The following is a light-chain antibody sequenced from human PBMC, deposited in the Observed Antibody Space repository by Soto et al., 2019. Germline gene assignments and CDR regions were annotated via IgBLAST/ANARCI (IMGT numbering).Light chain of an antibody. Sequence: DIQMTQSPSSLSASVGDRVTITCQASQDISNYLNWYQQKLGKAPKLLIYAASNLETGVPSRFSGSGSGTDFTFTISSLQPEEFATYYFQQYDNLPLTFGGGTRVEIK. CDR1: QDISNY. J-gene: IGKJ4*01. CDR3: QQYDNLPLT. V-gene: IGKV1-33*01. CDR2: AAS.